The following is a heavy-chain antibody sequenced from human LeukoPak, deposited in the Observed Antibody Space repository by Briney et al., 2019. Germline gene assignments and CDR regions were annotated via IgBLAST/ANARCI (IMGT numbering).Heavy chain of an antibody. V-gene: IGHV3-30*04. CDR2: ISSDGENR. Sequence: GGSLRLSCTASGFTFDTYAMHWVRQAPGKGLEWVAVISSDGENRYYADSVKGRFTISRDNSENTLYLQMNSLRTEDTAVYYCARDSPVWLHLIHYWGQGALATVSS. CDR3: ARDSPVWLHLIHY. J-gene: IGHJ4*02. CDR1: GFTFDTYA. D-gene: IGHD5-18*01.